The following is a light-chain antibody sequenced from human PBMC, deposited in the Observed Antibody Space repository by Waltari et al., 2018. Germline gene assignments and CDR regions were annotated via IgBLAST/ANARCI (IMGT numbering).Light chain of an antibody. CDR2: SNN. Sequence: QSVVTQPPAASGTPGQRVTISCSGSNSNLGSNTVNWYQQVPGTAPKLLIYSNNYRPSGVPDRFSGSKSGTSASLAISGLQSEDEADYYCATWDDRLTGVVFGGGTKVTVL. CDR1: NSNLGSNT. J-gene: IGLJ2*01. CDR3: ATWDDRLTGVV. V-gene: IGLV1-44*01.